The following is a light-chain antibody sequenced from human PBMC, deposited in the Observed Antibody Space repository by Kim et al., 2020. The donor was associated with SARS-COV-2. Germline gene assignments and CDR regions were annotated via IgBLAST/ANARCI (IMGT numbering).Light chain of an antibody. CDR1: SGHSNYA. V-gene: IGLV4-69*02. CDR3: QTWGTGIRV. J-gene: IGLJ3*02. CDR2: LNSDGSH. Sequence: QLALTQSPSASASLGASVKLTCTLTSGHSNYAIAWHQQQPEKGPRYLMKLNSDGSHSKGDGIPDRFSGSSSGAEHYLTISSLQSEDEAVYYCQTWGTGIRVFGGGTQLTVL.